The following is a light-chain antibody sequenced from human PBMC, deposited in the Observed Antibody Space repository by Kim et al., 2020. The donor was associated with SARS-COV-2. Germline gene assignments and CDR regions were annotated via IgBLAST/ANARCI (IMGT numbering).Light chain of an antibody. Sequence: ALGQKVRITCQGASLKSYYASWYQQKPGQAPVLVIYGKNNRPSGIPDRFSGSSSGNTASLTIPGAQAEDEADYYCNSRDSSGNHWVFGGGTKLTVL. CDR1: SLKSYY. CDR3: NSRDSSGNHWV. CDR2: GKN. J-gene: IGLJ3*02. V-gene: IGLV3-19*01.